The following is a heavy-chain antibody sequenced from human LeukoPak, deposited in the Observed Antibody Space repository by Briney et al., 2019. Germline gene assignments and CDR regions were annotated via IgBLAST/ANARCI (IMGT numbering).Heavy chain of an antibody. Sequence: PGGSLRLSCAASGFNFDEYGMSWVRQAPGKGLEWVCGINWNGGSAGYAASVKGRVTISRDNAKTSLYLQLNSLRVEDTAFYYCARGSSFSNYWGQGTLVTVSS. J-gene: IGHJ4*02. CDR1: GFNFDEYG. V-gene: IGHV3-20*04. CDR3: ARGSSFSNY. CDR2: INWNGGSA. D-gene: IGHD2-2*01.